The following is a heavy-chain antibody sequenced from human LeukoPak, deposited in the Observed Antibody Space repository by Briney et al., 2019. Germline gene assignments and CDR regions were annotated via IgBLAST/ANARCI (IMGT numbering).Heavy chain of an antibody. CDR2: IYHSGST. V-gene: IGHV4-30-2*01. J-gene: IGHJ4*02. D-gene: IGHD1-26*01. Sequence: PSETLSLTCTVSGGSISSGGYYWSWIRQPPGKGLEWIGYIYHSGSTYYNPSLKSRVTISVDRSKNQFSLKLSSVTAADTAVYYCARQVYGEVGAPTFDYWGQGTLVTVSS. CDR1: GGSISSGGYY. CDR3: ARQVYGEVGAPTFDY.